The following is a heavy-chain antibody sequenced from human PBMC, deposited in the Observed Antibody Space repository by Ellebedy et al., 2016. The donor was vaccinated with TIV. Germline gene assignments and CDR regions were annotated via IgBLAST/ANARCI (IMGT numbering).Heavy chain of an antibody. CDR3: ARGHSLSSTWYFLFSRGHDRIDF. D-gene: IGHD6-13*01. J-gene: IGHJ4*02. Sequence: AASVKVSCKASGYTFTGYYMHWVRQAPGQRLEWMGWMNPNSGNTDYAQKFQGRVTMTRNISTSIAYMELNILRSEDTAVYFCARGHSLSSTWYFLFSRGHDRIDFWGQGTPVTVTS. CDR1: GYTFTGYY. V-gene: IGHV1-8*02. CDR2: MNPNSGNT.